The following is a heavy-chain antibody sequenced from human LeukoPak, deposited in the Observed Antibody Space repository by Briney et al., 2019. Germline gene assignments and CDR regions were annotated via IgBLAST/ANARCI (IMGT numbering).Heavy chain of an antibody. V-gene: IGHV4-39*01. CDR3: ARKAPGTLDL. J-gene: IGHJ2*01. Sequence: PSETLSLTCTVSGGSISRSTYYWGWIRQPPGKGLEWIGIINYSGRTYYNPSLKSRVTISVDTSKNQFSLKLSSVTAADTAVYYCARKAPGTLDLWGRGTLVTVSS. CDR2: INYSGRT. CDR1: GGSISRSTYY.